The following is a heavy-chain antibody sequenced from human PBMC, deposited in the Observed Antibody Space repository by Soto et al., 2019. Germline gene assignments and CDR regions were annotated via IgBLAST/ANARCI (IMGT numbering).Heavy chain of an antibody. D-gene: IGHD4-17*01. Sequence: QLQLQESGPGLVKPSQTLSLSCTVSGGYISIINNYWTWIRQPPGKGLEWIGFISHSGSTYYTPSLTSRVTISRVTSKTQASLTLSSVTAADTAVYFCAKADDNGGNSRPLVSWGPGTLVTVSS. CDR1: GGYISIINNY. CDR3: AKADDNGGNSRPLVS. J-gene: IGHJ5*02. CDR2: ISHSGST. V-gene: IGHV4-31*03.